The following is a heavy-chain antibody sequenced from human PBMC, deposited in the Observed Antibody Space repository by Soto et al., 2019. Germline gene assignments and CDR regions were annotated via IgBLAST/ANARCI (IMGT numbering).Heavy chain of an antibody. CDR2: IYYSGST. CDR3: ARPLILYSSGWPFDY. D-gene: IGHD6-19*01. CDR1: GGSISSSSYY. J-gene: IGHJ4*02. Sequence: QLQLQESGPGLVKPSETLSLTCTVSGGSISSSSYYWGWIRQPPGKGLEWIGSIYYSGSTYYNPSLKSRVTISVDTSKNQFSLKLSSVTAADTAVYYCARPLILYSSGWPFDYWGQGTLVTVSS. V-gene: IGHV4-39*01.